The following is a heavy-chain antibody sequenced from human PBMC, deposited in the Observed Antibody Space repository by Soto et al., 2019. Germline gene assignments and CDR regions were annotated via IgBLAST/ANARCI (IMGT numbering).Heavy chain of an antibody. CDR2: ISGSSSTI. CDR3: VKALVESNWNQTPFDY. V-gene: IGHV3-48*01. CDR1: GFTFSSYS. Sequence: PGGSLRLSCAASGFTFSSYSMNWVRQAPGKGLEWVSYISGSSSTIYYADSVKGRFTISRDNAKNSLYLQMSSLRAEDTAVYYCVKALVESNWNQTPFDYWGQGTLVTVSS. J-gene: IGHJ4*02. D-gene: IGHD1-1*01.